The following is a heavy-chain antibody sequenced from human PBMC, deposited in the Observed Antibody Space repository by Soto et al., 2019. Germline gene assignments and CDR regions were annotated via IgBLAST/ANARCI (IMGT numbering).Heavy chain of an antibody. CDR1: GFTFSSYA. D-gene: IGHD2-8*01. CDR2: ISGSGGST. CDR3: AKDLLRYCTNGVCYEFDY. Sequence: GSLRLSCAASGFTFSSYAMSWVRQAPGKGLEWVSAISGSGGSTYYADSVKGRFTISRDNSKNTLYLQMNSLRAEDTAVYYCAKDLLRYCTNGVCYEFDYWGQGTLVTV. V-gene: IGHV3-23*01. J-gene: IGHJ4*02.